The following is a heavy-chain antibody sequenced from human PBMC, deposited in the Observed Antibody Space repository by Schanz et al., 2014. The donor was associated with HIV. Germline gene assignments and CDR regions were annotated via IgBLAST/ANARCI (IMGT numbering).Heavy chain of an antibody. D-gene: IGHD3-16*01. V-gene: IGHV3-33*08. CDR1: GFTFSSSG. J-gene: IGHJ6*02. CDR3: ARVANWDYYGMDV. CDR2: MWYDESRK. Sequence: QEQLVESGGGVVQPGRSLRLSCAASGFTFSSSGMHWVRQAPGKGLEWVAAMWYDESRKGYADSVKGRFTISRDNSKKTLYLQMNSLRAEDTAVYYCARVANWDYYGMDVWGQGTMVTVSS.